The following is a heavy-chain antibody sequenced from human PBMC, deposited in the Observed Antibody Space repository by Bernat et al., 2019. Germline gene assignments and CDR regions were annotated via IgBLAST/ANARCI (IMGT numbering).Heavy chain of an antibody. D-gene: IGHD3-22*01. Sequence: QVQLVQSGAEVKKPGASVKVSCKASGYTFTSYGISWVRQAPGQGLEWMGWISTYNGNTNYAQQLQGRVTMTADTSTSTAYMELRSLRSDDTAVYYCARGYYYESSDLHDAFDIWGQGTMVTVSS. CDR2: ISTYNGNT. CDR3: ARGYYYESSDLHDAFDI. CDR1: GYTFTSYG. J-gene: IGHJ3*02. V-gene: IGHV1-18*04.